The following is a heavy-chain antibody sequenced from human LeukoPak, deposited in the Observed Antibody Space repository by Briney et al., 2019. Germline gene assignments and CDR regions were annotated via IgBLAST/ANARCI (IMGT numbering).Heavy chain of an antibody. CDR2: IKSKTHGGTI. V-gene: IGHV3-15*01. D-gene: IGHD2-21*02. CDR1: GFTFNNAW. Sequence: PGGSLRLSCAASGFTFNNAWMTWVRQAPGKGLEWVGRIKSKTHGGTIDHAAPVKGRFTISRDDSKNTLYLQMNSLRTGDTAVYYCTTAPPYCSGDCSTHYWGQGALVTVSS. J-gene: IGHJ4*02. CDR3: TTAPPYCSGDCSTHY.